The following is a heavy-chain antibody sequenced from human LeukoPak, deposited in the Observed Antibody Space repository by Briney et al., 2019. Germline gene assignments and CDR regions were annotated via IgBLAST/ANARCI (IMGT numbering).Heavy chain of an antibody. Sequence: GGSLRLSCAASGFTFSSYWMNWVRQAPGKGLEWVANIKQDGSEKYYVDSVRGRFTISRDNAKNTLYLQMSSLRAEDTAVYYCAKDSEARSGSYNSHPDYWGQGTLVTVSS. CDR2: IKQDGSEK. D-gene: IGHD1-26*01. V-gene: IGHV3-7*03. CDR1: GFTFSSYW. J-gene: IGHJ4*02. CDR3: AKDSEARSGSYNSHPDY.